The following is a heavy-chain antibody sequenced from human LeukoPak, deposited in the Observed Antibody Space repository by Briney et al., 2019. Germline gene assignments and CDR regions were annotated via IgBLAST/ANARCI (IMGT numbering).Heavy chain of an antibody. CDR1: GYTFTSYY. D-gene: IGHD6-13*01. CDR3: ARSIIAADFDY. V-gene: IGHV1-46*01. J-gene: IGHJ4*02. CDR2: INPSGGST. Sequence: ASVKVSCKASGYTFTSYYMHWVRQAPGQGLEWMGIINPSGGSTSYAQKFQGGVTMTRDTSTSTVYMELSSLRSEDTAVYYCARSIIAADFDYWGQGTLVTVSS.